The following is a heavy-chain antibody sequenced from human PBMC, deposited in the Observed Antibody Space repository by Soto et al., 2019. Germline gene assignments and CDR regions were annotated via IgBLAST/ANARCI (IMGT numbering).Heavy chain of an antibody. V-gene: IGHV3-30-3*01. J-gene: IGHJ4*02. CDR2: ISYDGSNK. CDR1: GFTFSSYA. D-gene: IGHD6-13*01. Sequence: QVQLVESGGGVVQPGRSLRLSCAASGFTFSSYAMRWVRQAPGKGLEWVAVISYDGSNKYYADSVKGRFTISRDNSKNTLYLQMNSLRAEDTAVYYCARGRSSWYYQYFDYWGQGTLVTVSS. CDR3: ARGRSSWYYQYFDY.